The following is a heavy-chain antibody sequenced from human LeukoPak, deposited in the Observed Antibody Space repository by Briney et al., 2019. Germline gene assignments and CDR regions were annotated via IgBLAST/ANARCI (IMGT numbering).Heavy chain of an antibody. V-gene: IGHV4-4*02. Sequence: SETLSLTCAVSGASISSSYWWSWVRQPPGKGLEWIGEIHHSGSTKYNPSLKSRVTISVDKSKNQLSLKLSSVTAADTAVYYCAPSPCSGDSCYRFDFWGQGTQVTVSS. CDR1: GASISSSYW. D-gene: IGHD2-15*01. CDR2: IHHSGST. J-gene: IGHJ4*02. CDR3: APSPCSGDSCYRFDF.